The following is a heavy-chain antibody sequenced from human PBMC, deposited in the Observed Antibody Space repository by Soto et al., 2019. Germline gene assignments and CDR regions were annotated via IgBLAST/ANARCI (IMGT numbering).Heavy chain of an antibody. CDR1: GYTHTSYD. Sequence: QVQLVQSGAEVKKPGASVKVSCKTSGYTHTSYDINWVRQATGQGLAWMGWMNPNSGKPGYAEKFQCRVFMTRNTYISTAYMEWSRLSSEDTDIYYCVSEGFLDWGQGTLVTVSS. J-gene: IGHJ4*02. CDR3: VSEGFLD. CDR2: MNPNSGKP. V-gene: IGHV1-8*01.